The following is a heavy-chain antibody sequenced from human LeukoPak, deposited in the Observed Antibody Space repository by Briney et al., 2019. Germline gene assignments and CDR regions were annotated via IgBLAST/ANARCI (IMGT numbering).Heavy chain of an antibody. J-gene: IGHJ6*02. CDR3: ARERRYCSGGSCYVYYYGMDV. Sequence: GGSLRLSCAASGFTFSSYSMNWVRQAPGKGLEWVSYISSSSSTIYYADSVKGRFTISRDNAKNSLYLQMNSLRAEDTAVYYCARERRYCSGGSCYVYYYGMDVWGQGTTVTVSS. CDR2: ISSSSSTI. CDR1: GFTFSSYS. D-gene: IGHD2-15*01. V-gene: IGHV3-48*04.